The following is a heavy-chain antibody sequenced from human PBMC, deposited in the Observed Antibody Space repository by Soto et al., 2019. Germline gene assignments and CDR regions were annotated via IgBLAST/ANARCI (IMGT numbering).Heavy chain of an antibody. Sequence: ASVKVSCKASGYTFTSYYMHWVRQAPGQGLEWMGIINPSGGSTSYAQKFQGRVTMTRDTSTSTVYMELSSLRSEDTAVYYCARVPPSYYYDSSASRDYWGQGTLVTVSS. CDR3: ARVPPSYYYDSSASRDY. CDR1: GYTFTSYY. D-gene: IGHD3-22*01. J-gene: IGHJ4*02. V-gene: IGHV1-46*01. CDR2: INPSGGST.